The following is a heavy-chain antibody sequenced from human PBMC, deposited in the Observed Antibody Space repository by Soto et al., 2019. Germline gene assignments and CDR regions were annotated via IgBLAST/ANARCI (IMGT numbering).Heavy chain of an antibody. CDR1: GDSVSSNSAA. D-gene: IGHD6-19*01. J-gene: IGHJ4*02. Sequence: SQTLSHTCAISGDSVSSNSAAWNWLRQSPSRGLEWLGRTYYRSKWYNDYAVSVKSRITINPDTSKNQFSLQLNSVTPEDTAVYYCARARIAVAPCDYWGQGTLVTVSS. CDR2: TYYRSKWYN. CDR3: ARARIAVAPCDY. V-gene: IGHV6-1*01.